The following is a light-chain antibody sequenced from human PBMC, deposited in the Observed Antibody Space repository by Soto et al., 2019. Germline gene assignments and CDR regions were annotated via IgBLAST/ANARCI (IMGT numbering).Light chain of an antibody. CDR3: QQYDNPPLT. J-gene: IGKJ4*01. CDR2: DAS. CDR1: QGISNY. V-gene: IGKV1-33*01. Sequence: DIQMTQSPSSLSASVGDRVTITCQASQGISNYLNWYQQKPGKAPKLLIYDASNLETAVPSRFSGSGSGTDFTFTISSLQPEDIATYYCQQYDNPPLTFGGGTKVEIK.